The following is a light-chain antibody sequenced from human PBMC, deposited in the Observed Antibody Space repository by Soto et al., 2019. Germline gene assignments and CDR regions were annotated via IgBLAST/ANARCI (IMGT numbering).Light chain of an antibody. CDR2: KAS. V-gene: IGKV1-5*03. CDR3: QQYNSYLT. J-gene: IGKJ4*01. Sequence: DIQMTQSPSTLSXSVGDRVTITXXXXQSIXXWLAWYQQKPGKAPKLLIYKASSLESGVPSRFSGSGSGTEFTLTISSLQPDDFATYYCQQYNSYLTFGGGTKVEIK. CDR1: QSIXXW.